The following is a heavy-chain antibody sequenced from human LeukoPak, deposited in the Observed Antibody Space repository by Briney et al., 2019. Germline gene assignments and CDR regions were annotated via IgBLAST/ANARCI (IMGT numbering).Heavy chain of an antibody. D-gene: IGHD5-12*01. V-gene: IGHV4-61*02. J-gene: IGHJ4*02. CDR2: FYSSGTT. Sequence: PSQTLSLTCTVSGGSLTDSTYYWTWIRQPAGKGLEWIGRFYSSGTTNYNPSLDSRVSRSPDTSNIQFSLRLTSVTAADTAVYYCVSRAITAPMREDWGQGALVTVSS. CDR1: GGSLTDSTYY. CDR3: VSRAITAPMRED.